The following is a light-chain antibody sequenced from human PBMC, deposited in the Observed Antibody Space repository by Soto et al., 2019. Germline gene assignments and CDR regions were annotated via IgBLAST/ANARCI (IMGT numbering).Light chain of an antibody. CDR1: SSDVGGYNY. CDR2: DVS. J-gene: IGLJ1*01. CDR3: CSYAGDYFYV. V-gene: IGLV2-11*01. Sequence: QSALAQPASVSGSPGQSITISCTGTSSDVGGYNYVSWYQQHPGKAPKLMIYDVSKRPSGVPDRFSGSKSGNTASLTISGLQAEDEADYYCCSYAGDYFYVFGTGTKVTVL.